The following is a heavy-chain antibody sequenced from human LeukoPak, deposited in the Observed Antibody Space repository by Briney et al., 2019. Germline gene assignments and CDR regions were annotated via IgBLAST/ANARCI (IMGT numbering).Heavy chain of an antibody. CDR3: ARLAWGRLDY. D-gene: IGHD7-27*01. CDR1: GGSISSGGXY. Sequence: XXSXTCTVSGGSISSGGXYWSWIRQPPGKGLEWIGYIYHSGSTYYNPSLKSRVTISVDTSKNQFSLKLSSVTAADTAIYYCARLAWGRLDYWGQGTLVTVSS. J-gene: IGHJ4*02. V-gene: IGHV4-30-2*01. CDR2: IYHSGST.